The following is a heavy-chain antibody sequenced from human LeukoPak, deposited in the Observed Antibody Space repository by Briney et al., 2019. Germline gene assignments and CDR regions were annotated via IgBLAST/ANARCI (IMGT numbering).Heavy chain of an antibody. J-gene: IGHJ3*02. CDR1: GFTFSSYW. Sequence: PGGSLRLSCAASGFTFSSYWMHWVRQAPGKGLVWVSRINSDGSSTSYADSVKGRFTISRDNAKNTLYLQMNSLRAEDTAVYYCAGSEGSYFFNAFDIWGQGTMVTVSS. CDR3: AGSEGSYFFNAFDI. D-gene: IGHD1-26*01. CDR2: INSDGSST. V-gene: IGHV3-74*01.